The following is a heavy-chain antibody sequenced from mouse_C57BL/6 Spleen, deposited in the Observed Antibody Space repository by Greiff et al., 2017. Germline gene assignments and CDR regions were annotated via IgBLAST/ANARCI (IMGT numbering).Heavy chain of an antibody. Sequence: EVQLVESGPGLVKPSQSLSLTCSVTGYSITSGYYWNWIRQFPGNKLEWMGYISYDGSNNYNPSLKNRISITRDTSKNQFFLKLNSVTTEDTATYYCARGDWDDWCFDVWGTGTTVTVSS. CDR2: ISYDGSN. CDR1: GYSITSGYY. J-gene: IGHJ1*03. D-gene: IGHD4-1*01. CDR3: ARGDWDDWCFDV. V-gene: IGHV3-6*01.